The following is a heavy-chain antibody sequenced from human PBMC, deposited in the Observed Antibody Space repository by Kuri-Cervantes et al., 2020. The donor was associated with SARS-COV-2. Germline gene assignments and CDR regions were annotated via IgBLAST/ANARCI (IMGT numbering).Heavy chain of an antibody. CDR3: AKDGTYCSSTSCYGVLDY. CDR1: GFTVSSNY. V-gene: IGHV3-23*01. D-gene: IGHD2-2*01. Sequence: LSLTCAASGFTVSSNYMSWVRQAPGKGLEWVSAISGSGGSTYYADSVKGRFTISRDNSKNTLYLQMNSLRAEDTAVYYCAKDGTYCSSTSCYGVLDYWGQGTLVTVSS. J-gene: IGHJ4*02. CDR2: ISGSGGST.